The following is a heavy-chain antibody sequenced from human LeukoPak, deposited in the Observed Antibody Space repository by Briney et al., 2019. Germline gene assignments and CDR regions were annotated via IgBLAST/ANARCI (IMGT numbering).Heavy chain of an antibody. D-gene: IGHD5-18*01. Sequence: SVKVSCTASGGAVNIYSIIWVRQAPGQGLGWVGRIVLILNTPHYAQTFQGRTTITADKSTSTAYMELSSLTPEDTAVYFCAREGDTDMADLYYYDYWGQGTLVTVSS. CDR1: GGAVNIYS. CDR3: AREGDTDMADLYYYDY. CDR2: IVLILNTP. V-gene: IGHV1-69*08. J-gene: IGHJ4*02.